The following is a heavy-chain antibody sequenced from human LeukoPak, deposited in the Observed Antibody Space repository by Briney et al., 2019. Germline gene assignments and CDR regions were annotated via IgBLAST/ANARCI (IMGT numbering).Heavy chain of an antibody. CDR2: INPNSGGT. J-gene: IGHJ6*03. Sequence: ASVKVSCKASGYTFTSYGISWVRQAPGQGLEWMGWINPNSGGTNYAQKFQGRVTMTRDTSISTAYMELSRLRSDDTAVYYCARLLWFGESTPYYMDVWGKGTTVTVSS. CDR3: ARLLWFGESTPYYMDV. D-gene: IGHD3-10*01. V-gene: IGHV1-2*02. CDR1: GYTFTSYG.